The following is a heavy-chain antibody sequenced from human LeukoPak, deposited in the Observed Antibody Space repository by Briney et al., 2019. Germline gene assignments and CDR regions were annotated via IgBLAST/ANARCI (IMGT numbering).Heavy chain of an antibody. CDR2: IIPIFGTA. CDR3: ATRYGDYRGSFDY. CDR1: GYTFTGYY. V-gene: IGHV1-69*13. Sequence: SVKVSCKACGYTFTGYYMHWVRQAPGQGLEWMGGIIPIFGTANYAQKFQGRVTITADESTSTAYMELSSLRSEDTAVYYCATRYGDYRGSFDYWGQGTLVTVSS. D-gene: IGHD4-17*01. J-gene: IGHJ4*02.